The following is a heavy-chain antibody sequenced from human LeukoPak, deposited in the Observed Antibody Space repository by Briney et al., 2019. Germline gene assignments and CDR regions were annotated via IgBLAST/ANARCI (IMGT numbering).Heavy chain of an antibody. CDR2: ISWNSGSI. Sequence: GRSLRLACAASGFTFDDYAMPWVREAPGQGLEWVSGISWNSGSIGYADSVKGRFTISRDNAKNSLYLQMNSLRAEDMALYYCAKGGAYYYYYMDVWGKGTTVTVSS. CDR1: GFTFDDYA. CDR3: AKGGAYYYYYMDV. V-gene: IGHV3-9*03. D-gene: IGHD4/OR15-4a*01. J-gene: IGHJ6*03.